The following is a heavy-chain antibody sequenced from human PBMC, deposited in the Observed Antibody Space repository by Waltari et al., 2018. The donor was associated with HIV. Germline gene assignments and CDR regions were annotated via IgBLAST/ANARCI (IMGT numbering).Heavy chain of an antibody. Sequence: QVQLQESGPGLVKPSQTLSLICTVSGGSISCGAAFWSWFRQQPRKGLEWIGYVYYNGDTNYNPSLKSRVTISVGASKNHFSLKLSSVTAADTAVYFCAREQVTIFGVPDYSYGMDAWGQGTTVTVSS. CDR1: GGSISCGAAF. J-gene: IGHJ6*02. CDR3: AREQVTIFGVPDYSYGMDA. D-gene: IGHD3-3*01. CDR2: VYYNGDT. V-gene: IGHV4-31*03.